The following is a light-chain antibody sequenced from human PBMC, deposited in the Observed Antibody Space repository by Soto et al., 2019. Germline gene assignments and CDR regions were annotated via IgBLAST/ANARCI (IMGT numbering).Light chain of an antibody. CDR3: SSYTSSSTQV. J-gene: IGLJ3*02. V-gene: IGLV2-14*01. CDR1: SSDVGRYNY. Sequence: QSALTQPASVSGSPGQSITISCTGTSSDVGRYNYVSWYQQYPGKAPKLMIYDVTNRPSGVSNRFSGSKSGNTASLTIAGLQAEDEADYYFSSYTSSSTQVFGGGTKLTVL. CDR2: DVT.